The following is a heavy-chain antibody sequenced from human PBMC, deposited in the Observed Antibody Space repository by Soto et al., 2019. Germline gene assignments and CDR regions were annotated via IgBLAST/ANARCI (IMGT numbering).Heavy chain of an antibody. CDR3: ARSCGGDCYYGY. J-gene: IGHJ4*02. V-gene: IGHV1-46*01. CDR1: GDTFTSYY. CDR2: INPNGGST. D-gene: IGHD2-21*02. Sequence: ASVKVSCKAPGDTFTSYYMHWVRQAPGHGLEWMGVINPNGGSTRFAQKFQGRVTMTSDTSKNQFSLKLSSVTAADTAVYYCARSCGGDCYYGYWGQGTLVTVSS.